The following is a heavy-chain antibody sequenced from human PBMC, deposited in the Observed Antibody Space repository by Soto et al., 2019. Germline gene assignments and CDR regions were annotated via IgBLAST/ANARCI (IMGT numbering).Heavy chain of an antibody. J-gene: IGHJ4*02. CDR3: IGSFPF. D-gene: IGHD3-10*01. CDR1: GFPFGNFL. Sequence: EVYLVESGGGLVEPGRSLRLSCTASGFPFGNFLMSWFCQAPGKGMEWVGFIRSQPYGGTAEYAASVRGRFTISRDDSKGIAYLQMNSLQTEDSGVYYCIGSFPFWGQGTLVTVSS. V-gene: IGHV3-49*03. CDR2: IRSQPYGGTA.